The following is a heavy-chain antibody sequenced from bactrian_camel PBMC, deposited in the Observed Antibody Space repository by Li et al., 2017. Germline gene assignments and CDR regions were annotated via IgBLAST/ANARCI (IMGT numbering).Heavy chain of an antibody. J-gene: IGHJ4*01. D-gene: IGHD4*01. CDR1: AGYTC. Sequence: HVQLVESGGGSVQSGGSLRLSCRATAGYTCLGWFRQAPGKDREGVVTIDSDGDTEYADSVKGRFTISQDNARNILYLHMSSLKPEDSAMYHCAADPYCASDWSPAEPASYFGQGTQVTVS. CDR2: IDSDGDT. V-gene: IGHV3S53*01.